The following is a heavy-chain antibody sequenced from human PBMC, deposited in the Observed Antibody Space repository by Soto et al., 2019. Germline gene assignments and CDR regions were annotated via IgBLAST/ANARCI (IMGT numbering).Heavy chain of an antibody. CDR2: TYFRSKWYN. CDR1: GDSVSSNTAS. V-gene: IGHV6-1*01. Sequence: SQTLSLTCAISGDSVSSNTASWNWIRQSPSRGLEWLGRTYFRSKWYNDYAVSVKSRIIINPDTSNNQFSLQLNSVTPEDTAVYYCAREQPDRGDYQYNWFDPWGQGILVTVSS. D-gene: IGHD4-17*01. J-gene: IGHJ5*02. CDR3: AREQPDRGDYQYNWFDP.